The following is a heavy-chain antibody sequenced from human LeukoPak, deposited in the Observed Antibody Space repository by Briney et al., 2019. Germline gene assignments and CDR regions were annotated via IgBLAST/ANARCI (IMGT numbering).Heavy chain of an antibody. J-gene: IGHJ6*02. V-gene: IGHV3-21*01. D-gene: IGHD1-26*01. CDR2: ISSSSSYI. Sequence: GGSLRLSCAASGFTFSTSAMNWVRQAPGKGLEWVSSISSSSSYIYYADSVKGRFTISRDNAKNSLYLQMNSLRAEDTAVYYCAREGSPRNYYYGMDVWGQGTTVTVSS. CDR3: AREGSPRNYYYGMDV. CDR1: GFTFSTSA.